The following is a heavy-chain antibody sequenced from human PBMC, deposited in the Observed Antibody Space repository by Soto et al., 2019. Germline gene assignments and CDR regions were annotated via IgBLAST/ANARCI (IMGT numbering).Heavy chain of an antibody. J-gene: IGHJ4*01. Sequence: QVQLVQSGAEVKKPGSSVKVSCKASGGTFSSYAISWVRQAPGQGLEWMGGIIPIFGTANYAQKFQGRVTITADEFTSTAFMQLSSLRSEDTAVYYCAREDREGSYLCDYWVHGTLVTVSS. D-gene: IGHD1-26*01. V-gene: IGHV1-69*01. CDR2: IIPIFGTA. CDR1: GGTFSSYA. CDR3: AREDREGSYLCDY.